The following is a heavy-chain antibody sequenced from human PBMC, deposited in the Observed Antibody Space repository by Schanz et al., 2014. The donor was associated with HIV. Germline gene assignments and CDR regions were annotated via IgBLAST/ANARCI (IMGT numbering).Heavy chain of an antibody. V-gene: IGHV3-23*01. J-gene: IGHJ4*02. CDR3: GTYNYGSGHDY. D-gene: IGHD3-10*01. CDR1: GFPFSNFA. CDR2: ISTGGERT. Sequence: EPLLESGGDLIQPGGSLRLSCVASGFPFSNFAMSWVRQDPGRGLEWVSAISTGGERTFYADSVKGRFTISRDNSKNTLYLQMNSLRAEDTAIYHCGTYNYGSGHDYRGQGTLVTVSS.